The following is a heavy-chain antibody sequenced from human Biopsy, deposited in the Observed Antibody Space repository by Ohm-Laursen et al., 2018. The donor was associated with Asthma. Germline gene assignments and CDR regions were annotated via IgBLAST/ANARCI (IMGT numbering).Heavy chain of an antibody. CDR2: THYSGST. V-gene: IGHV4-39*01. Sequence: TLSLTCTVSGASIRGSGSYWAWIRQAPGKGPEWIGTTHYSGSTFYKPSLRSRVTMSLDPSTNQFSLRLRSVTATDTAVYYCASPVNRAFGGYEWAAVFDYWGQGILVTVSS. CDR3: ASPVNRAFGGYEWAAVFDY. D-gene: IGHD5-12*01. J-gene: IGHJ4*02. CDR1: GASIRGSGSY.